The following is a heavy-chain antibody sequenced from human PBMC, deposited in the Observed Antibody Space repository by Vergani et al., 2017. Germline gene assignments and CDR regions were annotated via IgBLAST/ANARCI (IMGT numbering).Heavy chain of an antibody. CDR1: GGTFSTYS. V-gene: IGHV1-69*13. Sequence: QVQLVQSGTEMKKPGSSVRVSCKTSGGTFSTYSISWVRQAPGQGLEWMGRIIPIFRTANLAHKFQGRLTITADESTSTAYMELSSLRSEDTAVYYCASVDFDWSIPPPWGQGTLVTVSS. J-gene: IGHJ5*02. D-gene: IGHD3-9*01. CDR3: ASVDFDWSIPPP. CDR2: IIPIFRTA.